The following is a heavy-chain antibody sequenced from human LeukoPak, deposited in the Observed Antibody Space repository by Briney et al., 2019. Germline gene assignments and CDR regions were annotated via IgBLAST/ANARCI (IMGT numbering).Heavy chain of an antibody. V-gene: IGHV4-59*08. CDR1: GGSISRLY. CDR2: IYYTGST. CDR3: ARHRAYSSSSPFDY. J-gene: IGHJ4*02. Sequence: SETLSVTCSVSGGSISRLYWSWIRQPPGKGLEWIGYIYYTGSTNYNPSLKSRVTMFVDMSKNQFSLRLSSVTAADTAVYYCARHRAYSSSSPFDYWGQGTLVTVSS. D-gene: IGHD6-6*01.